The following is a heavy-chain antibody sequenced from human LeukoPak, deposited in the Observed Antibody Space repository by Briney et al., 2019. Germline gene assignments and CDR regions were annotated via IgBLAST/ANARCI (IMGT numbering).Heavy chain of an antibody. CDR1: GGTFSSYA. D-gene: IGHD6-19*01. CDR2: IIPILGIA. CDR3: ARGIEGIAVAGTDY. J-gene: IGHJ4*02. V-gene: IGHV1-69*04. Sequence: ASVKVSCKASGGTFSSYAISWVRQAPGQGLEWMGRIIPILGIANYAQKFQGRVTITADKSTSTAYMELSSLRSEDTAVYYCARGIEGIAVAGTDYWGQGTLVTVSS.